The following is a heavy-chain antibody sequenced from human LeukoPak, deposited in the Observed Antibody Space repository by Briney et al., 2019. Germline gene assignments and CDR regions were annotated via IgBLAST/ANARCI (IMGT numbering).Heavy chain of an antibody. CDR1: GYTFTNFW. V-gene: IGHV5-51*01. CDR3: ARLRSYCSSTSCHTENWFDP. CDR2: IYPGDSDT. Sequence: KGGESLKISCKASGYTFTNFWIGWVRQMPGKGLEWMGIIYPGDSDTRYSPSFQGQVTISADKSISTAYLQWSSLKASDTAMYYCARLRSYCSSTSCHTENWFDPWGQGTLVTVSS. D-gene: IGHD2-2*02. J-gene: IGHJ5*02.